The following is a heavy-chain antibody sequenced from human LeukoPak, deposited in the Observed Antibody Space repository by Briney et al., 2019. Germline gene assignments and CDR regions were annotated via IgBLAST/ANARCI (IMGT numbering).Heavy chain of an antibody. CDR2: ISSSSSTI. D-gene: IGHD4-17*01. Sequence: GGSLRLSCAASGFSFSSYAMNWVRQAPGKGLEWVSYISSSSSTIYYADSVKGRFTISRDNAKNSLYLQLNSLRAEDTAVYYCARDQGSTTVTPKPNFDYWGQGTLVTVSS. CDR3: ARDQGSTTVTPKPNFDY. J-gene: IGHJ4*02. V-gene: IGHV3-48*01. CDR1: GFSFSSYA.